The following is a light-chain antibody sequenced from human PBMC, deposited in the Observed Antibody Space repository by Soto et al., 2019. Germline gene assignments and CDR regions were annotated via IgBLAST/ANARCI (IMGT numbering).Light chain of an antibody. V-gene: IGKV3-11*01. J-gene: IGKJ2*01. Sequence: EIVLTQSPATLSLSPGERATLSCRASQSVSSYLAWYQQKPGQAPRLLIYDASNRATGIPARFSGSGSGTDFTLTISSLEPEDFAVYYCQQRSNWPPDKYTVDQGTKLEI. CDR3: QQRSNWPPDKYT. CDR2: DAS. CDR1: QSVSSY.